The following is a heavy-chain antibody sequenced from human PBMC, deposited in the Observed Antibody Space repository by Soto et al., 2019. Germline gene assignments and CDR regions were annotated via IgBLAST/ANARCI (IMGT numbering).Heavy chain of an antibody. D-gene: IGHD2-8*01. CDR1: GYTFTSYA. J-gene: IGHJ5*02. CDR3: ARSSSIVLMVYAPPEWWFDP. V-gene: IGHV1-3*01. CDR2: INAGNGNT. Sequence: ASVKVSCKASGYTFTSYAMHWVRQAPGQRLEWMGWINAGNGNTKYSQKFQGRVTITRDTSASTAYMELSSLGSEDTAVYYCARSSSIVLMVYAPPEWWFDPWGQGTLVNVSS.